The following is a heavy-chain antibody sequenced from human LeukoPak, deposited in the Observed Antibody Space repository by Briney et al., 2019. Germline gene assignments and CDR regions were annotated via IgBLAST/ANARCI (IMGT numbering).Heavy chain of an antibody. J-gene: IGHJ5*02. CDR2: ISYDGSNK. CDR3: AKGSGSGWYGWFDP. D-gene: IGHD6-19*01. V-gene: IGHV3-30*07. Sequence: PGGSLRLSCAASGFTFSSYAMHWVRQAPGKGLEWVAVISYDGSNKYYADSVKGRFTISRDNSKNTLYLQMNSLRAEDTAVYYCAKGSGSGWYGWFDPWGQGTLVTVSS. CDR1: GFTFSSYA.